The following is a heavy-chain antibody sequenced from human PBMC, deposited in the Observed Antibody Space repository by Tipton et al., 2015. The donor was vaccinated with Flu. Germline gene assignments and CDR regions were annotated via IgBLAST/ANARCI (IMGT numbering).Heavy chain of an antibody. CDR1: GGSIRSSSYY. V-gene: IGHV4-39*07. CDR3: ARDDSGFNDY. Sequence: TLSLTCTVSGGSIRSSSYYWGWIRQPPGKWPEWIGSMLYGGSTYYNPSLESRVTISLDTSKNQFSLKLSSVTAADTAVYYCARDDSGFNDYWGQGTLVTVSS. CDR2: MLYGGST. D-gene: IGHD3-22*01. J-gene: IGHJ4*02.